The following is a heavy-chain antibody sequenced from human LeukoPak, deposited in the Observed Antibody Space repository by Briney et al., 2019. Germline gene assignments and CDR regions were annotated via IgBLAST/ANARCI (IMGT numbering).Heavy chain of an antibody. V-gene: IGHV1-2*02. CDR1: GYTFTGYY. Sequence: WASVKVSCKASGYTFTGYYMHWVRQAPGQGLEWMGWINPNSGGTNYAQKFQGRVTMTRDTSISTAYMELSRLRSDDTAVYYCARDADSGSYYGNAFDIWGQGTMVTVSS. D-gene: IGHD1-26*01. CDR3: ARDADSGSYYGNAFDI. CDR2: INPNSGGT. J-gene: IGHJ3*02.